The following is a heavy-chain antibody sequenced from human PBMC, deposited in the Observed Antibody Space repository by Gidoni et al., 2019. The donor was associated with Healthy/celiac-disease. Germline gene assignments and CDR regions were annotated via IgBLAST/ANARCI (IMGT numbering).Heavy chain of an antibody. CDR3: ARASYYYDSSGYYSPEEIDY. J-gene: IGHJ4*02. CDR1: GGSISSGGYY. D-gene: IGHD3-22*01. Sequence: QVQLQESGPGLVKPSQTLSLTCTVSGGSISSGGYYWSWIRQHPGKGLEWIGYIYYSGSTYYNPSLKSRVTISVATSKNQFSLKLSSVTAADTAVYYCARASYYYDSSGYYSPEEIDYWGQGTLVTVSS. CDR2: IYYSGST. V-gene: IGHV4-31*03.